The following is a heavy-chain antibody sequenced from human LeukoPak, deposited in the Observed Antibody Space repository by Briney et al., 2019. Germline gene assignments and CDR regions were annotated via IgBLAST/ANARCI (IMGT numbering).Heavy chain of an antibody. CDR1: GGSISSSSYY. J-gene: IGHJ4*02. CDR2: IYYSGGT. D-gene: IGHD6-13*01. CDR3: ERQGGVVLAAANYFDY. Sequence: SETLSLTCTVSGGSISSSSYYWGWIRQPPGKGLEWIGSIYYSGGTYYNPALKSRLTISVDTSKNQFSLKLSSVTAADTAVYYCERQGGVVLAAANYFDYWGQGTLVTVSS. V-gene: IGHV4-39*01.